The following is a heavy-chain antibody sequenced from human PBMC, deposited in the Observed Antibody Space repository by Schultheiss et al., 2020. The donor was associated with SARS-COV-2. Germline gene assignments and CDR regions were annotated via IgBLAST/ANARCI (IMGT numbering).Heavy chain of an antibody. CDR3: ARGQTGHMPFDY. J-gene: IGHJ4*02. CDR1: GYTFTGYY. Sequence: ASVKVSCKASGYTFTGYYMHWVRQAPGQGLEWMGRINPNSGGTNYAQKFQGRVTITADKSTSTAYMELSSLRSEDTAVYYCARGQTGHMPFDYWGQGTLVTVSS. V-gene: IGHV1-2*06. CDR2: INPNSGGT. D-gene: IGHD7-27*01.